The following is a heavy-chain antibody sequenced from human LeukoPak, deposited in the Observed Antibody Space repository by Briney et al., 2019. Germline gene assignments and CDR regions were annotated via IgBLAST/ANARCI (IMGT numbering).Heavy chain of an antibody. D-gene: IGHD2-2*01. CDR1: GYTFTDYY. V-gene: IGHV1-2*02. CDR2: INPNDGDT. CDR3: ARADFLYCSSTTCLFDY. J-gene: IGHJ4*02. Sequence: GASVKVSCKASGYTFTDYYMHWVRQAPGQGFEWMGWINPNDGDTNYAQKFQGRVTMTRDTSISTAHMEVSRLRSDDTAVYYCARADFLYCSSTTCLFDYWGQGRLVTVSS.